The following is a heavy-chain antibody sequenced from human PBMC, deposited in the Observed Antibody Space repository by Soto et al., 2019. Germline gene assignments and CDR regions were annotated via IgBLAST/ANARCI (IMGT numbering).Heavy chain of an antibody. Sequence: QVQLVQSGAEVKKTGSSVKVSCKASGGGFSSYTISWVRQAPGQGLERMGRIVPMVGRTIYAQKFQGRVAISADKSTTTAYMDLSNLASEDTAMYYCALDSGSDVFDIWGQGTLVTVSS. V-gene: IGHV1-69*02. CDR2: IVPMVGRT. D-gene: IGHD3-10*01. CDR1: GGGFSSYT. CDR3: ALDSGSDVFDI. J-gene: IGHJ3*02.